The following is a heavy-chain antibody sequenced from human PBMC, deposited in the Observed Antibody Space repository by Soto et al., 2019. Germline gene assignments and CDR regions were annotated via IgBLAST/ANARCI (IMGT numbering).Heavy chain of an antibody. D-gene: IGHD6-13*01. CDR1: GFTFSSYG. CDR2: IWYDGSNK. V-gene: IGHV3-33*01. CDR3: ARDMAGAAAELYYYYGMDV. Sequence: QVQLVESGGGVVQPGRSLRLSCAASGFTFSSYGMHWVRQAPGKGLEWVAVIWYDGSNKYYADSVQGRFTISRDNSKNTLYLQMNSLRAEDTAVYYCARDMAGAAAELYYYYGMDVWGQGTTVTVSS. J-gene: IGHJ6*02.